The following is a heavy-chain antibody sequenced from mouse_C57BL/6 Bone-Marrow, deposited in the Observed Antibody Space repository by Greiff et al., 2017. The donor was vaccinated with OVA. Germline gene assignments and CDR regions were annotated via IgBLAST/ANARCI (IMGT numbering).Heavy chain of an antibody. CDR3: TISVSTTVVATGYFDD. V-gene: IGHV14-4*01. CDR2: IDPENGDT. Sequence: EVQLQQPGAELVRPGASVKLSCTASGFNIKDDYMHWVKQRPEQGLEWIGWIDPENGDTDYTSKFQGKATITVDTSSNTAYRQLSSLTSEVTAVYYGTISVSTTVVATGYFDDWGTGTTVTVSS. CDR1: GFNIKDDY. J-gene: IGHJ1*03. D-gene: IGHD1-1*01.